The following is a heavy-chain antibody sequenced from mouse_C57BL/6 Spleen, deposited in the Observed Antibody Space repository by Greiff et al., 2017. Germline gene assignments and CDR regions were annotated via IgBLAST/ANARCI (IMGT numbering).Heavy chain of an antibody. CDR3: TTEGYYYGTY. D-gene: IGHD1-1*01. CDR2: IDPENGDT. J-gene: IGHJ2*01. V-gene: IGHV14-4*01. Sequence: EVQLQQSGAELVRPGASVKLSCTASGFNIKDDYMHWVKQRPEQGLEWIGWIDPENGDTEYASKFQGKATITADTSSNTAYLQLSSLTSEDTAVYYCTTEGYYYGTYWGQGTTLTVSS. CDR1: GFNIKDDY.